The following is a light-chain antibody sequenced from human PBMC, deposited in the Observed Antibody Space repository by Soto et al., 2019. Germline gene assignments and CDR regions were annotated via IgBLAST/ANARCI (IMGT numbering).Light chain of an antibody. CDR3: QQYGGSPRT. Sequence: TQSPSTLSASVGDRVTITCRASRNIGSNFLAWYQQKRGQAPRLLIHGASNRATGIPDRFSGSGSGTDFTLTITRLEPEDFAVYYCQQYGGSPRTFGQGTKVEVK. J-gene: IGKJ1*01. CDR1: RNIGSNF. V-gene: IGKV3-20*01. CDR2: GAS.